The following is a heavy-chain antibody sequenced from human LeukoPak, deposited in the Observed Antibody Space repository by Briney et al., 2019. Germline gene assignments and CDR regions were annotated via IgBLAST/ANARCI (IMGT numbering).Heavy chain of an antibody. CDR1: GFTFSSYA. V-gene: IGHV3-23*01. CDR2: ISGTGGST. D-gene: IGHD3-3*01. CDR3: AKDIITYYDFWSGYRDY. J-gene: IGHJ4*02. Sequence: GGSLRLSCAASGFTFSSYAMSWVRRAPGKGLEWVSSISGTGGSTYYADSVKGRFTISRDNSKNTLYLQMNSLRAEDTAVYYCAKDIITYYDFWSGYRDYWGQGTRVTVSS.